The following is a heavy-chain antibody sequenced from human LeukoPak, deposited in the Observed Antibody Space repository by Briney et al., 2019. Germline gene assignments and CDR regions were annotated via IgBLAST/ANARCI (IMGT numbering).Heavy chain of an antibody. CDR3: ARVGVNSVLWEYNWFDP. CDR2: INHSGST. CDR1: GVSFSGYY. Sequence: SETLSLTCAVYGVSFSGYYWSWIRQPPGKGLEWIGEINHSGSTNYNPSLKSRVTISVDTSKNQFSLKLSSVTAADTAVYYCARVGVNSVLWEYNWFDPWGQGTLVTVSS. D-gene: IGHD1-26*01. J-gene: IGHJ5*02. V-gene: IGHV4-34*01.